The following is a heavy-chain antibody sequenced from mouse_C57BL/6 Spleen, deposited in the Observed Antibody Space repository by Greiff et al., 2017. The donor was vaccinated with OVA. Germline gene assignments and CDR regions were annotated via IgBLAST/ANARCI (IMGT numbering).Heavy chain of an antibody. J-gene: IGHJ3*01. Sequence: QVQLQQSGAELVRPGASVTLSCKASGYTFTDYEMHWVKQTPVHGLEWIGAIDPETGGTAYNQKFKGKAILTADKSSSTAYMELRSLTSEDSAVYYCTRSGFDYGDWFAYWGQGTLVTVSA. D-gene: IGHD2-4*01. CDR3: TRSGFDYGDWFAY. CDR1: GYTFTDYE. CDR2: IDPETGGT. V-gene: IGHV1-15*01.